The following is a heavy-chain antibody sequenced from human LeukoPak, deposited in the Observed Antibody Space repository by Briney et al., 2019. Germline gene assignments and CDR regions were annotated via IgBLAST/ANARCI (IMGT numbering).Heavy chain of an antibody. J-gene: IGHJ4*02. V-gene: IGHV1-69*01. CDR2: IIPIFGTA. CDR3: ASDILRTIGPLVSVPHFDY. Sequence: GASVKVSCKASGGTFSSYAISWVRQAPGQGLEWMGGIIPIFGTANYAQKFQGRVTITADESTSTAYMELSSLRSEDTAVYYCASDILRTIGPLVSVPHFDYWGQGTLVTVSS. CDR1: GGTFSSYA. D-gene: IGHD3-9*01.